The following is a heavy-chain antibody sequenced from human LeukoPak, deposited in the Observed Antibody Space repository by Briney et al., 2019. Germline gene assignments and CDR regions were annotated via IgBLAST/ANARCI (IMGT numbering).Heavy chain of an antibody. CDR3: ARASSRDDYYFDY. Sequence: PSETLSLTCTVSGGSISSYYWSWIRQPPGKGLEWIGYIYYSGSTNYNPPLKSRVTISVDTSKNQFSLKLSSVTAADTAVYYCARASSRDDYYFDYWGQGTLVTVSS. D-gene: IGHD5-24*01. J-gene: IGHJ4*02. CDR2: IYYSGST. CDR1: GGSISSYY. V-gene: IGHV4-59*01.